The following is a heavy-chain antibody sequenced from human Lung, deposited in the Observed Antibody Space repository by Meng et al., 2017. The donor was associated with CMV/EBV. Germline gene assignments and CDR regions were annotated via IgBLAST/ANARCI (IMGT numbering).Heavy chain of an antibody. V-gene: IGHV3-30*02. J-gene: IGHJ4*02. Sequence: GESLKISCAASGFTFSSYGMHWVRQAPGKGLEWVAFIRYDGSNKYYADSVKGQFTISRDNSKNTLYLQMNSLRAEDTAVYYCAKGSGDGYNFAGTLDYWGQETLVTVSS. CDR3: AKGSGDGYNFAGTLDY. CDR2: IRYDGSNK. CDR1: GFTFSSYG. D-gene: IGHD5-24*01.